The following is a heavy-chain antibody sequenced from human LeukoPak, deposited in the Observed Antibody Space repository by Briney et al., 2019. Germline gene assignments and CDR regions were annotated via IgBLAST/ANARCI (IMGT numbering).Heavy chain of an antibody. J-gene: IGHJ3*02. CDR2: FDPEDGET. V-gene: IGHV1-24*01. CDR3: ASKKMVRGVIITGAFDI. D-gene: IGHD3-10*01. CDR1: GYTLTELS. Sequence: ASVKVSCKVSGYTLTELSMHWVRQAPGKGLEWMGGFDPEDGETIYAQKFQGRVTMTEDTSTDTAYMELSSLRSEDTAVYYCASKKMVRGVIITGAFDIWGRGTMVTVSS.